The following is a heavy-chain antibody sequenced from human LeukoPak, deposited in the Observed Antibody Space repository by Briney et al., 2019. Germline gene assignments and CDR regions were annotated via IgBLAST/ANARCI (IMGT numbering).Heavy chain of an antibody. CDR1: GFTFSSYG. CDR2: ISYDGSNK. Sequence: PGGSLRLSCAASGFTFSSYGMHWVRQAPGKGLEWVAVISYDGSNKYYADSVKGRFTISRDNAKNSLYLQMNSLRAEDTAVYYCARETAKPFYYYMDVWGKGTTVTVSS. CDR3: ARETAKPFYYYMDV. V-gene: IGHV3-30*03. J-gene: IGHJ6*03.